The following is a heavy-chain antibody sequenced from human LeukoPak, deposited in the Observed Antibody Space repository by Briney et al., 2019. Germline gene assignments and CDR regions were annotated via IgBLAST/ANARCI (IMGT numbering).Heavy chain of an antibody. Sequence: SETLSLTCTVSGYSISSGYYWGWIRQPPGKGLEWIGSIYHSGSTYYNPSLKSRVTISVDTSKNQFSLKLSSVTAADTAVYYCARHKGAETGAFDIWGRGTMVTFSS. D-gene: IGHD1-14*01. CDR1: GYSISSGYY. V-gene: IGHV4-38-2*02. CDR2: IYHSGST. CDR3: ARHKGAETGAFDI. J-gene: IGHJ3*02.